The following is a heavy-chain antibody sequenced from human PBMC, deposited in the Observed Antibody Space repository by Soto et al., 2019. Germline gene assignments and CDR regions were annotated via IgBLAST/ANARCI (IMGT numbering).Heavy chain of an antibody. D-gene: IGHD2-15*01. J-gene: IGHJ6*03. Sequence: PGESLKISCKGSGYSFTSYWIGWVRQMPGKGLEWMGIIYPGDSDTRYSPSFQGQVTISADKSISTAYLQWSSLKASDTAMYYCARQSSVVVVAATNYYYYYMDVWGKGTTVTVS. CDR1: GYSFTSYW. CDR2: IYPGDSDT. CDR3: ARQSSVVVVAATNYYYYYMDV. V-gene: IGHV5-51*01.